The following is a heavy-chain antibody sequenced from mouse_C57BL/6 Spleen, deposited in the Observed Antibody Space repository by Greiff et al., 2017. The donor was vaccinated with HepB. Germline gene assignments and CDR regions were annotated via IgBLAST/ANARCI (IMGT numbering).Heavy chain of an antibody. CDR1: GYTFTSYG. CDR3: ARDGIYYDYDGGESYYYAMDY. J-gene: IGHJ4*01. CDR2: IYPRSGNT. D-gene: IGHD2-4*01. V-gene: IGHV1-81*01. Sequence: QVQLKESGAELARPGASVKLSCKASGYTFTSYGISWVKQRTGQGLEWIGEIYPRSGNTYYNEKFKGKATLTADKSSSTAYMELRSLTSEDSAVYFCARDGIYYDYDGGESYYYAMDYWGQGTSVTVSS.